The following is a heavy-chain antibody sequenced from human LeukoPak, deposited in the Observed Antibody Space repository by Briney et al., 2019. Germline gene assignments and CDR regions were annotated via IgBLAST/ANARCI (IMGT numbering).Heavy chain of an antibody. J-gene: IGHJ4*02. D-gene: IGHD2-15*01. V-gene: IGHV3-48*03. CDR2: ISSSGTTR. Sequence: PGGSLSLSRAASGLTFSSYEMNWVRQAPGKGLEWVSYISSSGTTRYRAAPVQGRFTISRDNAKNSLYLQKNSLRAGDTAVYYCARDSRVVAAFDDWGKGTVVTVST. CDR3: ARDSRVVAAFDD. CDR1: GLTFSSYE.